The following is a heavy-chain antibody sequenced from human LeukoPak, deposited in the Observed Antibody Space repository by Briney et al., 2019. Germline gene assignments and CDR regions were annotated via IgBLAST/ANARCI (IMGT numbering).Heavy chain of an antibody. J-gene: IGHJ6*02. CDR3: ARKVDTYGGMIYYYYGMDV. Sequence: ASLKVSCKASGYTFTSYDINWVRQATGQGLEWMGWMNPNSGNTGYAQKFQGRVTMTRNTSISTAYMELSSLRSEDTAVYYCARKVDTYGGMIYYYYGMDVWGQGTTVTVSS. V-gene: IGHV1-8*01. CDR1: GYTFTSYD. CDR2: MNPNSGNT. D-gene: IGHD4-23*01.